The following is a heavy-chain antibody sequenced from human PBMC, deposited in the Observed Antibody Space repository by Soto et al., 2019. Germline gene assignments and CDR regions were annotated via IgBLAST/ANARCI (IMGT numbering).Heavy chain of an antibody. CDR3: TRADLTVTLSVFDP. CDR2: ISDDGSSK. D-gene: IGHD4-17*01. J-gene: IGHJ5*02. CDR1: GFIFSSYA. V-gene: IGHV3-30-3*01. Sequence: SGGGVVQPGRSLRLSCAASGFIFSSYAMHWVRQAPGKGLEWVALISDDGSSKYYADSVKGRFTISRDNSKNTLYLQMNSLSAEDTAVYYCTRADLTVTLSVFDPWGQGTLVTVSS.